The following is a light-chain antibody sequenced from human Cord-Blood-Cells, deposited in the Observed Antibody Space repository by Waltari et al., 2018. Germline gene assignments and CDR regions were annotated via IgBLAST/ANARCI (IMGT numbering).Light chain of an antibody. J-gene: IGLJ2*01. V-gene: IGLV2-14*01. Sequence: QSALTQPDSVSGSPGQSITIPCTGTSSDVGGYNYVSWYQQHPGKAPKLLIYDVSNWPSGVSNRFSGSKSGNTASLTISGLQAEDEADYYCSSYTSSSTLVFGGGTKLTVL. CDR1: SSDVGGYNY. CDR2: DVS. CDR3: SSYTSSSTLV.